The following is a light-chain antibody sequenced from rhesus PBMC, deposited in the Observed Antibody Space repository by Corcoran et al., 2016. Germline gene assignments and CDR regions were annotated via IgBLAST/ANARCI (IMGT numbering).Light chain of an antibody. CDR1: QSVSSR. J-gene: IGKJ2*01. V-gene: IGKV3-17*02. CDR2: DAS. Sequence: EIVMTQSPATLSLSPGERATLSCRASQSVSSRLAWYQQKPGQPPRLLIYDASSRVPGIPDRLGGRGSGTDFTLTISSLEPEDVAVYFCQQESNWSYSFGQGTKVEIK. CDR3: QQESNWSYS.